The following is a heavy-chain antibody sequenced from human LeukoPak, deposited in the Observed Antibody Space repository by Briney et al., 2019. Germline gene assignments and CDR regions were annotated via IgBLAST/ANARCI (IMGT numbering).Heavy chain of an antibody. J-gene: IGHJ4*02. V-gene: IGHV3-64D*06. Sequence: GGSLRLSCSASGFTFSSYAMHWVRQAPGKGLKYVSAISSNGGSTYYADSVKGRFTISRDSSKNTLYLQMSSLRAEDTAVYYCVKPYSSSWFAEDYWGQGTLVTVSS. CDR3: VKPYSSSWFAEDY. D-gene: IGHD6-13*01. CDR2: ISSNGGST. CDR1: GFTFSSYA.